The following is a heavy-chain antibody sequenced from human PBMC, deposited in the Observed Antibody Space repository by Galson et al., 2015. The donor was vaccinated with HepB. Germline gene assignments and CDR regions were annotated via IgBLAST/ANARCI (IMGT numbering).Heavy chain of an antibody. D-gene: IGHD4/OR15-4a*01. CDR3: ARDRDYRFDY. CDR1: GYTFTING. V-gene: IGHV1-18*04. Sequence: SVKISCKASGYTFTINGISWVRQTPRQGLEWLGWISAYGGITKYAQKYQGRITLTRDTSTSTAYMELRSLRSDDTAVYYCARDRDYRFDYWGQGTLVTVSS. CDR2: ISAYGGIT. J-gene: IGHJ4*02.